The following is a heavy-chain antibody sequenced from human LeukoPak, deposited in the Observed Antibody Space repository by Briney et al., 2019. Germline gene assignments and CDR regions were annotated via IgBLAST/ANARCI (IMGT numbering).Heavy chain of an antibody. CDR1: GFIFSNYA. J-gene: IGHJ4*02. V-gene: IGHV3-30-3*01. D-gene: IGHD1-26*01. CDR3: ARDLSGSYDLGFDY. Sequence: GSLRLSCAASGFIFSNYAMHWVRQAPGKGLEWVAVISYDGSNKYYADSVKGRFTISRDNSKNTMYLQMNSLRAEDTAVYYCARDLSGSYDLGFDYWGQGTLVTVSS. CDR2: ISYDGSNK.